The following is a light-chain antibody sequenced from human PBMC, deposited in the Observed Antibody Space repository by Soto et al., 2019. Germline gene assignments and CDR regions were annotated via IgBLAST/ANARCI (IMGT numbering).Light chain of an antibody. CDR1: QDISSS. CDR3: QQYKSYSAYT. Sequence: DIQMSQSPSTLSASVGDRVTVTCRASQDISSSLALYQQKPGKAPKLLIYRASSLESGVPSRFSGSGSGTEFTLTISCLQPDDFASDYCQQYKSYSAYTFGQGTKLDMK. CDR2: RAS. V-gene: IGKV1-5*03. J-gene: IGKJ2*01.